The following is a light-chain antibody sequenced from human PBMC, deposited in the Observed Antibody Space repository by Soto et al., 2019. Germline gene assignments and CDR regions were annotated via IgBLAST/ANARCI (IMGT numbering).Light chain of an antibody. CDR3: QQYGIV. CDR2: SAS. CDR1: QSVSSN. J-gene: IGKJ3*01. Sequence: EIVMTQSPATLSVSPGERATLSCRASQSVSSNLAWYQQKPGQAXWLLIYSASSRATGIPDRFSGSGSGTHFTLTISRLEPEDFAVYYCQQYGIVFGPGTKVDIK. V-gene: IGKV3-20*01.